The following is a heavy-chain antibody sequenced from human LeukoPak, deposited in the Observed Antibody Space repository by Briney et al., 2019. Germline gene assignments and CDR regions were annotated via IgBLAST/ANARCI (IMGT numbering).Heavy chain of an antibody. Sequence: PGGSLRLSCAASGFTFSSYSMNWVRQAAGQGLEWVSSISSSSSYMYYADSVKGRFTISSSNDQNSLYLQMNSLRAADTAVYYCAKGYSSSSPAFDIWGQGTMVTVSS. CDR1: GFTFSSYS. CDR3: AKGYSSSSPAFDI. D-gene: IGHD6-6*01. V-gene: IGHV3-21*01. J-gene: IGHJ3*02. CDR2: ISSSSSYM.